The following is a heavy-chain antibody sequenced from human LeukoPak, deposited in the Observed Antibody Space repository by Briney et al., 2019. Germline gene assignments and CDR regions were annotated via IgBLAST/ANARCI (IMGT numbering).Heavy chain of an antibody. J-gene: IGHJ4*02. V-gene: IGHV3-21*01. CDR1: GFTFSSYS. CDR3: ARLGYSSGWYEGFDY. CDR2: ISSSSSYI. D-gene: IGHD6-19*01. Sequence: GGSLRLSCAASGFTFSSYSMNWVRQAPGKGLEWVSSISSSSSYIYYADSVKGRFTISRDNAKNSLYLQMNSLRAEDTAVYYCARLGYSSGWYEGFDYWGRGTLVTVSS.